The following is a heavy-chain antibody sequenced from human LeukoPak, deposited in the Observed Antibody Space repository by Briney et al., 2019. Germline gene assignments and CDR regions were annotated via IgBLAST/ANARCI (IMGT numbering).Heavy chain of an antibody. CDR2: ISDDGGIT. V-gene: IGHV3-30*04. Sequence: GGSLRLSCAASRFTGSYSMHWVRQAPGKGLEWVAVISDDGGITYYADSVKGRFTISRDNSKNTLYLQMNSLRPEDTAVYYCARDVNHDRFRGFYFDHWGQGTLVTVSS. J-gene: IGHJ4*02. CDR1: RFTGSYS. CDR3: ARDVNHDRFRGFYFDH. D-gene: IGHD3-10*01.